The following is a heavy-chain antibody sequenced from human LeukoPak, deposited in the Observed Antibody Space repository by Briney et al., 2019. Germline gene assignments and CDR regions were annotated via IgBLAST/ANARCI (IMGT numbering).Heavy chain of an antibody. D-gene: IGHD3-22*01. Sequence: SETLSPTRTVSGDSISRYYWSWIRQPPGKGLEWIGYIYYSGSTSYNPSLKSRVTISVDTSKNQFSLRLISVTAAATAVYYCARQTGYYYRDDLWGRGTLVTVSS. CDR3: ARQTGYYYRDDL. J-gene: IGHJ2*01. V-gene: IGHV4-59*08. CDR2: IYYSGST. CDR1: GDSISRYY.